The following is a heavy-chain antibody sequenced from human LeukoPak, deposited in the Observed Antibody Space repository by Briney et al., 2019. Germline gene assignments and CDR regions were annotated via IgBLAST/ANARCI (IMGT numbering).Heavy chain of an antibody. Sequence: GGSLRLSCAASGFTFSSYAMSWVRQAPGKGLEWVSAISGSGGSTYYADSVKGRFTISRDNSKNTLYLQMNSLRVEDTAVYYCAKRPPRYDSSGYSAFDIWGQGTMVTVSS. CDR1: GFTFSSYA. CDR3: AKRPPRYDSSGYSAFDI. D-gene: IGHD3-22*01. V-gene: IGHV3-23*01. CDR2: ISGSGGST. J-gene: IGHJ3*02.